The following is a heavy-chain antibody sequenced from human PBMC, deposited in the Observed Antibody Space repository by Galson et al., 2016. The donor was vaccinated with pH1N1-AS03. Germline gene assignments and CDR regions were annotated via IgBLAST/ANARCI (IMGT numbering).Heavy chain of an antibody. V-gene: IGHV3-73*01. D-gene: IGHD6-13*01. CDR3: TRHPRRAAGGLGGFDP. J-gene: IGHJ5*02. Sequence: SLRLSCAASGFNFSASAMHWVRQTSGKGLEWIGRIRAKAYNYATEYAAPVRGRFTISKDDSKNTAFLQMKSLKIEDTAVYYCTRHPRRAAGGLGGFDPWGQGTLVTVSS. CDR2: IRAKAYNYAT. CDR1: GFNFSASA.